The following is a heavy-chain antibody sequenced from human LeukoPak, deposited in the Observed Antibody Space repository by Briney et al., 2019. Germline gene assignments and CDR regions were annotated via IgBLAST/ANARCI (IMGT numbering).Heavy chain of an antibody. D-gene: IGHD3-10*01. Sequence: PSETLSLTCPVPGGSISSYYWSWIRQPPRKGLEWIGYLYYSGSTNYNPSLKSRVTISVDTSKNQFSLKLSSVTAADTAVYYCARDKSRTYGSADAFDIWGQGTMVTVSS. J-gene: IGHJ3*02. CDR3: ARDKSRTYGSADAFDI. CDR1: GGSISSYY. CDR2: LYYSGST. V-gene: IGHV4-59*12.